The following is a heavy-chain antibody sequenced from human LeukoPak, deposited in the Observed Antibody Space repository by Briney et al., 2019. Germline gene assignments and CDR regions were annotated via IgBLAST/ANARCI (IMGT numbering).Heavy chain of an antibody. Sequence: ASVKVSCKASGYSFTSHYMHWVRQAPGQGLEWMGLINPSGSSTLYAQKFQGRVTMTRDMSTTTDYMELSSLRSEDTAVYYCARGGEMATIKFDYWGQGTLVTVSS. CDR2: INPSGSST. J-gene: IGHJ4*02. CDR3: ARGGEMATIKFDY. CDR1: GYSFTSHY. V-gene: IGHV1-46*01. D-gene: IGHD5-24*01.